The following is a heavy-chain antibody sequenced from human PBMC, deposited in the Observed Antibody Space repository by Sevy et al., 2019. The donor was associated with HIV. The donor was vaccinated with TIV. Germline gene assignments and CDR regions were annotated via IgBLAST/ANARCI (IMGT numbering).Heavy chain of an antibody. D-gene: IGHD3-3*01. CDR3: ARGQLLQFLEWPSSSLDV. Sequence: GESLKISCAASGFTFSSHWMFWVRQAPGKGLMWVSHINSHGTITNYADSVKGRFAISRDNAKNTVYLRMDSLRAEDTAVYYCARGQLLQFLEWPSSSLDVWGQGTTVTVSS. J-gene: IGHJ6*02. CDR1: GFTFSSHW. CDR2: INSHGTIT. V-gene: IGHV3-74*01.